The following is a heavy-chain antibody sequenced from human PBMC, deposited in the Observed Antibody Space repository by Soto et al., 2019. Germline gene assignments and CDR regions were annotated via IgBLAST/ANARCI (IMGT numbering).Heavy chain of an antibody. D-gene: IGHD6-25*01. CDR3: ARDEGAAVGVHY. CDR1: GYTFTDSY. V-gene: IGHV1-46*01. J-gene: IGHJ4*02. CDR2: INPVGGST. Sequence: QVQLVQSGAEVKEPGASVRLSCKASGYTFTDSYIHWVRQAPGQGLEWMGVINPVGGSTTYIQKCEGRVTLTGDMSTTTVHMVLSALRADDTATYYCARDEGAAVGVHYWGQGTPVNVFS.